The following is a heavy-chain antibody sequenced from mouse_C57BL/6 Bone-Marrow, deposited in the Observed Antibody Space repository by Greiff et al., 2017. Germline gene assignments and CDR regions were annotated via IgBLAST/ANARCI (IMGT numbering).Heavy chain of an antibody. V-gene: IGHV2-2*01. D-gene: IGHD2-2*01. Sequence: QVQLKESGPGLVQPSQSLSITCTVSGFSLTSYGVHWVRQSPGKGLEWLGVIWSGGSTDSNAAFISRLSISKDNSKSQVFFKMNSLQADDTAIYYCAWLRFAYWGQGTLVTVSA. CDR1: GFSLTSYG. CDR3: AWLRFAY. J-gene: IGHJ3*01. CDR2: IWSGGST.